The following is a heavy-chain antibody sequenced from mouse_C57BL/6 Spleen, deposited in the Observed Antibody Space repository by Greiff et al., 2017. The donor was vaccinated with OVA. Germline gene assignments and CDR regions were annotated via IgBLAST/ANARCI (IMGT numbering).Heavy chain of an antibody. Sequence: VQLQQSGAELVKPGASVKLSCKASGYTFTSYWMHWVKQRPGRGLEWIGRIDPNSGGTKYNEKFKSKATLTVDKPTSTAYMQLSSLTSEDSAVYYCARPYYYGSSYDGYFDVWGTGTTVTVSS. CDR3: ARPYYYGSSYDGYFDV. CDR1: GYTFTSYW. CDR2: IDPNSGGT. V-gene: IGHV1-72*01. D-gene: IGHD1-1*01. J-gene: IGHJ1*03.